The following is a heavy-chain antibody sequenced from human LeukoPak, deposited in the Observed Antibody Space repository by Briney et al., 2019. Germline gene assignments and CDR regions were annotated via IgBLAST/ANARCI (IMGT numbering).Heavy chain of an antibody. CDR3: AKDRNYHDSSGYNDY. J-gene: IGHJ4*02. D-gene: IGHD3-22*01. Sequence: PGGSLRLSCAASGFTFSSYAISWVRQAPGKGLEWVSAISGSGGSTYYADSVKGRFTISRDNSKNTLYLQMNSLRAEDTAVYYCAKDRNYHDSSGYNDYWGQGTLVTVSS. V-gene: IGHV3-23*01. CDR1: GFTFSSYA. CDR2: ISGSGGST.